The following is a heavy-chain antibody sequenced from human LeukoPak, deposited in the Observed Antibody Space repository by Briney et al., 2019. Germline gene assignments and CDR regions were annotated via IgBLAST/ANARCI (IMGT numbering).Heavy chain of an antibody. D-gene: IGHD2-15*01. CDR3: ARVLGSSGYCSGGSCLRAFDI. CDR1: GFTFSSYS. V-gene: IGHV3-21*01. Sequence: GGSLRLSCAASGFTFSSYSMNWVRQAPGKGLEWVSSISSSSSYIYYADSVKGRFTISRDNAKNSLYLQMNSLRVEDTAVYYCARVLGSSGYCSGGSCLRAFDIWGQGTMVTVSS. J-gene: IGHJ3*02. CDR2: ISSSSSYI.